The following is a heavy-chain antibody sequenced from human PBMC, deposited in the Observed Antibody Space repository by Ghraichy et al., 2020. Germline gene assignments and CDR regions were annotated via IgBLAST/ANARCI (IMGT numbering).Heavy chain of an antibody. CDR3: ARVGSGCSGGSCYSQIGSQSLPFDAFDI. CDR1: GYSFTSYW. D-gene: IGHD2-15*01. Sequence: GESLNISCKGSGYSFTSYWIGWVRQMPGKGLEWMGIIYPGDSDTRYSPSFQGQVTISADKSISTAYLQWSSLKASDTAMYYCARVGSGCSGGSCYSQIGSQSLPFDAFDIWGQGTMVTVSS. J-gene: IGHJ3*02. V-gene: IGHV5-51*01. CDR2: IYPGDSDT.